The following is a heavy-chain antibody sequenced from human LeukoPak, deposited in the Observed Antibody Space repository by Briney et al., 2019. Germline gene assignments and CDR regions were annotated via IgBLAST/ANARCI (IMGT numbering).Heavy chain of an antibody. J-gene: IGHJ4*02. Sequence: SETLSLTCTVSGGSISSYCWSWIRQPPGKGLEWIGYIYYSGSTNYNPSLKSRVTISVDTSKNQFSLKLSSVTAADTAVYYCARSPPTVTTEPFDYWGQGTLVTVSS. V-gene: IGHV4-59*01. CDR3: ARSPPTVTTEPFDY. D-gene: IGHD4-17*01. CDR1: GGSISSYC. CDR2: IYYSGST.